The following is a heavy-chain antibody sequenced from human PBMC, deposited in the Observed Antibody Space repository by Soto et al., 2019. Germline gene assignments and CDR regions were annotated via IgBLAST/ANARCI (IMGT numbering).Heavy chain of an antibody. CDR2: IKSKTDGGTT. D-gene: IGHD3-9*01. CDR3: TTVYDILTGYIYYYGMDV. J-gene: IGHJ6*02. V-gene: IGHV3-15*01. CDR1: GFNFSNAW. Sequence: PGGSLRLSCAASGFNFSNAWMRWVRKATGKGLEWVGRIKSKTDGGTTDYAAPVKGRFTISRDDSKNTLYLQMNSLKTEDTAVYYCTTVYDILTGYIYYYGMDVWGQGTTVTVSS.